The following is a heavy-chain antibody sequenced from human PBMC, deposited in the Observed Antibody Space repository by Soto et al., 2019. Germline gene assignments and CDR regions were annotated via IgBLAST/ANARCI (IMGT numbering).Heavy chain of an antibody. CDR1: GYTFTHYG. J-gene: IGHJ4*02. D-gene: IGHD4-17*01. V-gene: IGHV1-18*01. Sequence: QVQLVQSGAEVKQPGASVKVSCKTSGYTFTHYGIGWVRQAPGQGLEWMGWISLYNGDTRYAQKLQGRVTMATDTSTSTAYMELSSLTSDDTSVYYCARIGYGVNAFDLWGQGTLVIVSS. CDR3: ARIGYGVNAFDL. CDR2: ISLYNGDT.